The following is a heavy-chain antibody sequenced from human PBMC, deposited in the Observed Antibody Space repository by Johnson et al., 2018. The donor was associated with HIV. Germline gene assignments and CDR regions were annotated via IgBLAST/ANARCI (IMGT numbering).Heavy chain of an antibody. CDR1: GFTVSSNY. Sequence: QVQLVESGGGVVRPGGSLRLSCAASGFTVSSNYMSWVRQAPGKGLEWVAVIPYDGSNKYYVDSVKGRFIISRDNSKNSLYLQMNSLRAEDTALYYCAKGGWLQFNAFDIWGQGTMVTVSS. CDR2: IPYDGSNK. J-gene: IGHJ3*02. CDR3: AKGGWLQFNAFDI. V-gene: IGHV3-30*18. D-gene: IGHD5-24*01.